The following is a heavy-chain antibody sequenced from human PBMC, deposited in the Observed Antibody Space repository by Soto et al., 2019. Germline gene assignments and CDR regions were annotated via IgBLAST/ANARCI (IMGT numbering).Heavy chain of an antibody. D-gene: IGHD5-12*01. CDR2: ISGSGGST. V-gene: IGHV3-23*01. CDR1: EFTFSSYA. J-gene: IGHJ3*02. Sequence: PGGSLRLACAASEFTFSSYAMSWVRQAPGKGLEWVSAISGSGGSTYYADSVKGRFTISRDNSKNTLYLQMNSLRAEDTAVYYCARDVRGGNIVATFRTFGAFDIWGQGTMVTVSS. CDR3: ARDVRGGNIVATFRTFGAFDI.